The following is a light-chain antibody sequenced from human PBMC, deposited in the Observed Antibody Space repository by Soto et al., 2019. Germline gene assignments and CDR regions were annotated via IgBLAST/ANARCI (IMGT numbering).Light chain of an antibody. V-gene: IGLV8-61*01. CDR2: STN. Sequence: QTVVTQEPSFSVSPGRTVTLTCDLSSGSVSTSYYPSWYQQTPGQAPRTLIYSTNTRSSGVPDRFSGSILGNKAALTITGAQADDGSDYYCVLYMGSGTVVFGGGTQLTVL. J-gene: IGLJ2*01. CDR3: VLYMGSGTVV. CDR1: SGSVSTSYY.